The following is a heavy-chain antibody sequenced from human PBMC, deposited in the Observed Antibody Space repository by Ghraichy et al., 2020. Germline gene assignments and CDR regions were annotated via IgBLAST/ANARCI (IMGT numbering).Heavy chain of an antibody. CDR3: ARDRGRIWFGEPLNAFDI. V-gene: IGHV3-66*01. CDR2: IYSGGST. CDR1: GFTVSSNY. Sequence: GGSLRLSCAASGFTVSSNYMSWVRQAPGKGLEWVSVIYSGGSTYYADSVKGRFTISRDNSKNTLYLQMNSLRAEDTAVYYCARDRGRIWFGEPLNAFDIWGQGTMVTVSS. D-gene: IGHD3-10*01. J-gene: IGHJ3*02.